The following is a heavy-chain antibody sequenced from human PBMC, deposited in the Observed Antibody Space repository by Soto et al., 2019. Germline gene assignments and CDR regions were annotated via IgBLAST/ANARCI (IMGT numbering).Heavy chain of an antibody. V-gene: IGHV3-66*01. CDR3: ARDDGLCDGGRCYGIPLDV. J-gene: IGHJ6*04. CDR1: GFTVSSKY. CDR2: IQSGGTT. D-gene: IGHD2-15*01. Sequence: EVQLVESGGGLVQPGGSLRLSCAASGFTVSSKYMTWVRQAPGKGLEWVSLIQSGGTTYYADSVKGRFTISRDTSENTLHLQMDSLRVEDTAVYYCARDDGLCDGGRCYGIPLDVCGKGPTVTVSS.